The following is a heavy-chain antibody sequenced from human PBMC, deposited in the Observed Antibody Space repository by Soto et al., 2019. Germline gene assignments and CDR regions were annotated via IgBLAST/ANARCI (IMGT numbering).Heavy chain of an antibody. Sequence: QITLNESGPTVVRPTETLTLTCSFSGFSLTTSGVGVGWIRQSPGKAPEWLALIYWDDDKRYSASLKSRLTITKDTSQNQMVLTVSDLDPTDTATYYCAHRVLRTVFGLVTTTAIYFDFWGQGTPVAVSS. V-gene: IGHV2-5*02. CDR2: IYWDDDK. CDR3: AHRVLRTVFGLVTTTAIYFDF. D-gene: IGHD3-3*01. J-gene: IGHJ4*02. CDR1: GFSLTTSGVG.